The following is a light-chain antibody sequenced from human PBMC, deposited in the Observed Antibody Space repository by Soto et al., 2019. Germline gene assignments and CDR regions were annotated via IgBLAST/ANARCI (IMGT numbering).Light chain of an antibody. CDR2: GAS. J-gene: IGKJ4*01. V-gene: IGKV3-20*01. Sequence: EIVLTQSPGTLSLSPGERVSLSCKASQSVSSSSLAWYQQKPGQAPSLLISGASTRATGIPDRFIGSGSGTDFTLTISRLEPEDFAVYYCQQYDTSPLTFGGGTKVEI. CDR1: QSVSSSS. CDR3: QQYDTSPLT.